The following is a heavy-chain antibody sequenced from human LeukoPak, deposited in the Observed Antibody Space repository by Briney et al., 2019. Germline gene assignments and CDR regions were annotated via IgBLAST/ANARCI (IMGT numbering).Heavy chain of an antibody. CDR2: ISDSGSTI. Sequence: GGSLRLSCAASGFIFSDYYMTWIRQTPGKGLEWLSYISDSGSTINYADSVKGRLTISRDNAKKSLLLQMNSLRAEDTAVYYCAIYYDSSGSIGHWGQGTLVTVSS. D-gene: IGHD3-22*01. V-gene: IGHV3-11*01. J-gene: IGHJ4*02. CDR1: GFIFSDYY. CDR3: AIYYDSSGSIGH.